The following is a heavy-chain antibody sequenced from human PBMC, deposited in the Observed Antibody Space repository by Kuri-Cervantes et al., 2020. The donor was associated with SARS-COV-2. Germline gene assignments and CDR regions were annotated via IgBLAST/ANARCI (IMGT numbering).Heavy chain of an antibody. J-gene: IGHJ6*03. Sequence: SETLSLTCAVYGGSFSGYYWSWIRQPPGKGLEWIGEINHSGSTNYNPSLKSRVTISVDTSKNQFSLKLSPVTAADTAVYYCARSGYYSRGVTYYYMDVWDKGTTVTVSS. CDR1: GGSFSGYY. CDR3: ARSGYYSRGVTYYYMDV. CDR2: INHSGST. D-gene: IGHD3-22*01. V-gene: IGHV4-34*01.